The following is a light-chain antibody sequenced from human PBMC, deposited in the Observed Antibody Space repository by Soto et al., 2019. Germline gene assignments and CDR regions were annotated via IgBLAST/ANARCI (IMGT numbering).Light chain of an antibody. Sequence: QSALTQPASVSRSPGQSITISCTGTSSDVGSYNLVSWYQQHPGKAPKLMIYEGSKRPSGVSNRFSGSKSGNTASLTISGPQAEEEADYYCCSYAGSSTVVFGGGTKLTVL. V-gene: IGLV2-23*01. CDR1: SSDVGSYNL. J-gene: IGLJ2*01. CDR3: CSYAGSSTVV. CDR2: EGS.